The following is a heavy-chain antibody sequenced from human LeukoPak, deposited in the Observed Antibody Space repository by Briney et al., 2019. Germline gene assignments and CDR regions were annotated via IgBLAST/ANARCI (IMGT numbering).Heavy chain of an antibody. CDR2: IIPIFGTA. CDR1: GGTFISYA. D-gene: IGHD3-22*01. V-gene: IGHV1-69*06. CDR3: ATLVVVISVRAFDI. J-gene: IGHJ3*02. Sequence: ASVKVSCKASGGTFISYAISWVRQAPGQGLEWMGGIIPIFGTANYAQKFQGRVTMTEDTSTDTAYMELSSLRSEDTAVYYCATLVVVISVRAFDIWGQGTMVTVSS.